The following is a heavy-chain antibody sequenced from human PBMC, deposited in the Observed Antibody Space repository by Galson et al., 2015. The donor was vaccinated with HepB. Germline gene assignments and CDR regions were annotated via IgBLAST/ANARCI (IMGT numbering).Heavy chain of an antibody. CDR3: ARDFGPKANYHYYYGVDV. CDR2: MKPTSSVT. V-gene: IGHV1-2*02. CDR1: GYRFTDYY. Sequence: SVKVSCKASGYRFTDYYIHWVRQAPGQGLEWIGWMKPTSSVTHYAQNFQGRVTLTRDVSVFTAYMELRRLTSDDPAVYFCARDFGPKANYHYYYGVDVWGQGTTVTVSS. D-gene: IGHD3-3*01. J-gene: IGHJ6*02.